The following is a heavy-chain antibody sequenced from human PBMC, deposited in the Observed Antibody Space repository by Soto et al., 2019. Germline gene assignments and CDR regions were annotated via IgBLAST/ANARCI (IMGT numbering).Heavy chain of an antibody. Sequence: EVQLLESGGGLVQPGGSLRLSCAASGFTFSSYAMSWVRQAPGKGLEWVSAISGSGGSTYYADSVKGRFTISRDNSKNTLYLQMNSLRAEDTAVYYCAKNSDYDFWSGYLNWFDPWGQGTLVTVSS. CDR1: GFTFSSYA. CDR3: AKNSDYDFWSGYLNWFDP. V-gene: IGHV3-23*01. J-gene: IGHJ5*02. D-gene: IGHD3-3*01. CDR2: ISGSGGST.